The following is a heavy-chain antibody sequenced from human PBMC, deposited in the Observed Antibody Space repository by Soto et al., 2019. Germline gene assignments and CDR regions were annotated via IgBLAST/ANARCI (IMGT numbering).Heavy chain of an antibody. CDR1: GYTFTSYG. J-gene: IGHJ4*02. Sequence: GASVKVSCKASGYTFTSYGISWVRQAPGQGLEWMGWISAYNGNTNYAQKLQGRVTMTTDTSTSTAYMELRSLRSDDTAVYYCARAASTSGYSYGYSDYWGQGTLVTVSS. V-gene: IGHV1-18*04. CDR3: ARAASTSGYSYGYSDY. D-gene: IGHD5-18*01. CDR2: ISAYNGNT.